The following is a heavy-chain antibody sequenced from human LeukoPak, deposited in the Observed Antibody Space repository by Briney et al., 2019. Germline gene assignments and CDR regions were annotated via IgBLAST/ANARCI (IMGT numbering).Heavy chain of an antibody. CDR2: VSWNSGNR. V-gene: IGHV3-9*03. CDR1: GFTFDAYA. CDR3: AKDMGSGWTEFGY. J-gene: IGHJ4*02. Sequence: PGRSLRLSCAASGFTFDAYAMHWVRHAPGKGLEWVSGVSWNSGNRGYADSVKGRFTISRDNAKNPLVPQMNSLRAKDMALYYCAKDMGSGWTEFGYWGQGTLVTVSS. D-gene: IGHD6-19*01.